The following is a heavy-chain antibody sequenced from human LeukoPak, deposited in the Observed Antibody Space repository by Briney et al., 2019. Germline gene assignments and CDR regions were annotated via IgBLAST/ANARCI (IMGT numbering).Heavy chain of an antibody. Sequence: ASVKVSCKASGYTFTNYYIHWVRQAPGHGLEWMGRIIPILGIANYAQKFQGRVTITADKSTSTAYMELSSLRSEDTAVYYCAPQNSLVRPFDYWGQGTLVTVSS. CDR2: IIPILGIA. CDR1: GYTFTNYY. D-gene: IGHD3-10*01. CDR3: APQNSLVRPFDY. J-gene: IGHJ4*02. V-gene: IGHV1-69*02.